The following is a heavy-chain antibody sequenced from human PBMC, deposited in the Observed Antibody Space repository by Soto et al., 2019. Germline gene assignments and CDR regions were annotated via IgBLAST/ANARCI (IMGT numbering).Heavy chain of an antibody. D-gene: IGHD2-15*01. CDR2: INHSGST. V-gene: IGHV4-34*01. CDR3: ARFVVPQGWFDP. CDR1: GGSFSGYY. J-gene: IGHJ5*02. Sequence: PSETLSLTCAVYGGSFSGYYWSWIRQPPGKGLEWIGEINHSGSTNYNPSPKSRVTISVDTSKNQFSLKLSSVTAADTAVYYCARFVVPQGWFDPWGQGTLVTVSS.